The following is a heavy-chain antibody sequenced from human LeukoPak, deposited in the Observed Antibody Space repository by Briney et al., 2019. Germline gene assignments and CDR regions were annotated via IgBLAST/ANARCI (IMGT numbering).Heavy chain of an antibody. D-gene: IGHD3-9*01. CDR2: IYTSGST. J-gene: IGHJ4*02. CDR3: ARGRHFDWLLFDC. Sequence: SKTLSLTCTVSGGSISSYFGSWIRQPAGKGLEWIGRIYTSGSTSYNPSLKSRVTMSADTSKNQFSLRLSSVTAADTAVYYCARGRHFDWLLFDCWGQGTLVTVSS. CDR1: GGSISSYF. V-gene: IGHV4-4*07.